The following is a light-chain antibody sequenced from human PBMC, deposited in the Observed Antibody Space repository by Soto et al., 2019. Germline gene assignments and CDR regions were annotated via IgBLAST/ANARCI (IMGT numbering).Light chain of an antibody. CDR3: QQYYSTPRT. CDR2: WAS. V-gene: IGKV4-1*01. J-gene: IGKJ1*01. Sequence: DIVMTQSPDSLAVSLGERATINCKSSQSVLYSSNNKNSVAWYQQKPGQPPQLLIYWASTRDSGVPDRFSGSGSGTDFTLTISSLQAEDVAFYYCQQYYSTPRTFGQGTKVDIK. CDR1: QSVLYSSNNKNS.